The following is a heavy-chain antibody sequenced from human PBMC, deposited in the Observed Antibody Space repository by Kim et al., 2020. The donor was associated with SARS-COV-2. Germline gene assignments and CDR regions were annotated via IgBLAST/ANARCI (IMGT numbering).Heavy chain of an antibody. CDR2: MNQDGSEK. D-gene: IGHD3-10*01. V-gene: IGHV3-7*03. Sequence: GGSLRLSCAASGFTFSSYWMSWVRQAPGKGLEWVANMNQDGSEKYCVDSVKDRFIISRDNAKSSLYLQMNSLRAEDTAVYYSAKYGLLGGQWWGQGTLGT. CDR1: GFTFSSYW. CDR3: AKYGLLGGQW. J-gene: IGHJ4*02.